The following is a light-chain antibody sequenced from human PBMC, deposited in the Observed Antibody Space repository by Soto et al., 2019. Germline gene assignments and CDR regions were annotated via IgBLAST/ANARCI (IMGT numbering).Light chain of an antibody. V-gene: IGLV1-51*02. Sequence: QSVLTQPPSVSAAPEQKVTISCSGGSSNLGINFVSWYQQFPGGVPKLLIYENNKRPSGIPDRFSGAKSGTSATLDITGLQTGDEVDYYCATWDGSLSVGVFGGGTKLTVL. J-gene: IGLJ1*01. CDR3: ATWDGSLSVGV. CDR1: SSNLGINF. CDR2: ENN.